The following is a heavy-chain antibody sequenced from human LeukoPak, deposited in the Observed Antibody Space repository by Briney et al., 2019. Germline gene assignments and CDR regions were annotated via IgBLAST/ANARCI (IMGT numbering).Heavy chain of an antibody. CDR2: ISASGSST. CDR3: AKHLGWGPSGSNWFDP. CDR1: GFTFSAYA. J-gene: IGHJ5*02. D-gene: IGHD6-25*01. Sequence: GGSLRLSCVASGFTFSAYAMSWVRQAPGKGLEWVSGISASGSSTYYADSVEGRFTISRNNSKNTLYLQMNSLRAEDTAVYYCAKHLGWGPSGSNWFDPWGQGTLVTVSS. V-gene: IGHV3-23*01.